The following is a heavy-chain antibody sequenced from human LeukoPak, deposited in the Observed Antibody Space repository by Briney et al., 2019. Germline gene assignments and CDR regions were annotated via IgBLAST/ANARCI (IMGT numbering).Heavy chain of an antibody. D-gene: IGHD6-13*01. V-gene: IGHV3-49*04. CDR1: GFTFGDYV. CDR3: TRARTYSSSWYYFDF. CDR2: IRSKGYGGTT. J-gene: IGHJ4*02. Sequence: GGSLRLSCTASGFTFGDYVMSWVRQAPGKGREGVGFIRSKGYGGTTEYAASVKGRFTISRDDSKSIAYLQMNSLKTEDTAVYYCTRARTYSSSWYYFDFWGQGTLVTVSS.